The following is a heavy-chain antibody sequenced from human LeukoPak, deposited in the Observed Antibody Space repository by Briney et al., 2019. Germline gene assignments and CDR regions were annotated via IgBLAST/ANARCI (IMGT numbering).Heavy chain of an antibody. CDR1: GFTFSSYG. D-gene: IGHD6-13*01. J-gene: IGHJ3*01. V-gene: IGHV3-30*02. Sequence: GGSLRLSCAASGFTFSSYGMHWVRKAPGKGLEWVAFIRYDGSNKYYADSVKGRFTISRDNSKNTLYLQMNSLRAEDTAVYYCAKNTGVAAAGLPWGQGTMVTVSS. CDR2: IRYDGSNK. CDR3: AKNTGVAAAGLP.